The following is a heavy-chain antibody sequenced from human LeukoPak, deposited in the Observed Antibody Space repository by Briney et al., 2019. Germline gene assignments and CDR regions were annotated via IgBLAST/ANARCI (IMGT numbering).Heavy chain of an antibody. J-gene: IGHJ4*02. Sequence: PGRSLRLSCAASGFTFGSYAMHWVRQAPGKGLEWVAVISYDGSNKYYADSVKGRFTISRDNSKNTLYLQMNSLRAEDTAVYYCARAITYYYDLDYWGQGTLVTVSS. CDR3: ARAITYYYDLDY. CDR2: ISYDGSNK. CDR1: GFTFGSYA. D-gene: IGHD3-22*01. V-gene: IGHV3-30*01.